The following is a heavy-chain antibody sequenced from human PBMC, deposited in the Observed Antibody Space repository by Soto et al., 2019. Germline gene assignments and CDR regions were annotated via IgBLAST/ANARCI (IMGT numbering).Heavy chain of an antibody. V-gene: IGHV5-51*03. CDR2: IYPGDSKT. CDR3: ARYMYYDIWTGHMA. Sequence: EVHLVQSGAEVKKPGESLKISCKGSGYNFSNYWIGWVRQMPGKGLEWMGIIYPGDSKTKYRPSFQGQVTISADKSISTAYLQWSSLRASDTAIYYCARYMYYDIWTGHMAWGQGTLVTVSS. J-gene: IGHJ5*02. D-gene: IGHD3-9*01. CDR1: GYNFSNYW.